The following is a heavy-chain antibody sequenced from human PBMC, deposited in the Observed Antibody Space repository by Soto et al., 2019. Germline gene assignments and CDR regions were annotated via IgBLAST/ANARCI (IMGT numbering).Heavy chain of an antibody. V-gene: IGHV4-39*01. J-gene: IGHJ4*02. Sequence: SETLSLTCTVSGHSISSSNYYWGWIRQPPGKGLEWIGSIFYSGFTYDNPSLNRRVTMSVDRSKNHFSLRLISVTAADTGVYYCASRQWRATNTPYYSDYWGQGTQVTVSS. CDR2: IFYSGFT. CDR1: GHSISSSNYY. D-gene: IGHD6-19*01. CDR3: ASRQWRATNTPYYSDY.